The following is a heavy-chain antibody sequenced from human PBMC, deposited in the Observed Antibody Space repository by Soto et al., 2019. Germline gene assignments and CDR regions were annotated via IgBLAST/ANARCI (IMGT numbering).Heavy chain of an antibody. CDR2: VYYNGGS. Sequence: QVQLQESGPGLVKPSETLSLTCTVSGGSIDGYNCAWIRQPPGKALEWVGYVYYNGGSSYNPSLKRRVTLSMDTSKSRFSLQLRSVTAADTAVYYCARQGIGNLHGLVDVWGRGTTVTVSS. J-gene: IGHJ6*02. CDR3: ARQGIGNLHGLVDV. D-gene: IGHD3-10*01. V-gene: IGHV4-59*08. CDR1: GGSIDGYN.